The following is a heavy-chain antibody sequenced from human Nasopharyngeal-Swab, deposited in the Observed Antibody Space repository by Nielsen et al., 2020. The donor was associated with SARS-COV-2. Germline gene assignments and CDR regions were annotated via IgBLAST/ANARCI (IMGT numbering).Heavy chain of an antibody. D-gene: IGHD1-26*01. J-gene: IGHJ3*02. V-gene: IGHV3-23*01. Sequence: GGSLRLSCAASGFTFSNYAMSWVRQAPGQGLEWVSGISTSGGSKYYADSVKGRFTISRDNSKNTLYLQMNSLRAEDTAVYYCARDDDSGSYSDAFDIWGQGTMVTVSS. CDR3: ARDDDSGSYSDAFDI. CDR2: ISTSGGSK. CDR1: GFTFSNYA.